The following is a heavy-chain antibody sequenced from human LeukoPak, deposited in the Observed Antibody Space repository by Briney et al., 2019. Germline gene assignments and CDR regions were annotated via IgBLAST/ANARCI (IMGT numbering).Heavy chain of an antibody. V-gene: IGHV1-46*01. CDR2: INPSGGST. J-gene: IGHJ4*02. CDR1: GYTFTSYY. D-gene: IGHD5-12*01. Sequence: ASVKVSFKASGYTFTSYYMHWVRQAPGQGLEWMGIINPSGGSTSYAQKFQGRVTMTRDTSTSTVYMELSSLRSEDTAVYYCARGYVDIVATGPATPEYYFDYWGQGTLVTVSS. CDR3: ARGYVDIVATGPATPEYYFDY.